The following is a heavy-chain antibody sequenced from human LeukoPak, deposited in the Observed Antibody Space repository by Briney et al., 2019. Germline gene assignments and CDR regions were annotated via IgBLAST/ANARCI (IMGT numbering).Heavy chain of an antibody. CDR3: AGDTREHYYDSSDFDY. V-gene: IGHV1-46*01. CDR2: INPSGGST. Sequence: GASVKVSCKASGYTFTSYYMHWVRQAPGQGLEWMGIINPSGGSTSYAQKFQGRVTMTRDTSTSTVYMELSSLRSEDTAVYYCAGDTREHYYDSSDFDYWGQGTLVTVSS. CDR1: GYTFTSYY. J-gene: IGHJ4*02. D-gene: IGHD3-22*01.